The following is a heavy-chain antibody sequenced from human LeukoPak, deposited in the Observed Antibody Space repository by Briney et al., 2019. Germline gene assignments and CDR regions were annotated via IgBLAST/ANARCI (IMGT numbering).Heavy chain of an antibody. D-gene: IGHD5-12*01. V-gene: IGHV3-33*01. J-gene: IGHJ4*02. CDR2: IWYDGSNK. CDR1: GFTFSSYG. CDR3: ARDAATGYSGYEVFDY. Sequence: GRSLRLSCAASGFTFSSYGMHWVRQTPGKGLEWVAVIWYDGSNKYYADSVKGRFTISRDNSKNTLYLQMNSLRAEDTAVYYCARDAATGYSGYEVFDYWGQGTLVTVSS.